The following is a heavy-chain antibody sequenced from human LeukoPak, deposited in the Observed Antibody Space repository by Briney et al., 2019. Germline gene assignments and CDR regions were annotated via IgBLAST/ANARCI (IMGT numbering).Heavy chain of an antibody. Sequence: ASVKVSCKASGYTFTSYGISWVRQAPGQGLEWMGWISAYNGNTNYAQKLQGRVTMTTDTSTSTAYMELRSLRSDDTAVYYCARDDLLGAVAGRTESYYYYGMDVWGQGTTVTVSS. CDR3: ARDDLLGAVAGRTESYYYYGMDV. CDR2: ISAYNGNT. D-gene: IGHD6-19*01. CDR1: GYTFTSYG. J-gene: IGHJ6*02. V-gene: IGHV1-18*01.